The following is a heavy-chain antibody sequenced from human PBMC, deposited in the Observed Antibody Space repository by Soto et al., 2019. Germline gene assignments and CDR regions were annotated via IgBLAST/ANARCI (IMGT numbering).Heavy chain of an antibody. Sequence: PGGSLRLSCAASGFTFSSYVMHWVRQAPGKGLEWVAVIWYDGSNKYYADSMKGRFTISRDNSKNTMYLQMNSLRAEDTAVYYCARAGGGSSFDYWGQGTLVTVSS. CDR2: IWYDGSNK. CDR3: ARAGGGSSFDY. J-gene: IGHJ4*02. V-gene: IGHV3-33*01. CDR1: GFTFSSYV. D-gene: IGHD3-16*01.